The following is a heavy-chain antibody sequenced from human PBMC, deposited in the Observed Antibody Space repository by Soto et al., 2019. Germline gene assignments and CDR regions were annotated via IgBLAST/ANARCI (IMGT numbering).Heavy chain of an antibody. D-gene: IGHD6-13*01. Sequence: QVQLQQWGAGLLKPSETLSLTCAVYGGSFSGYYWSWIRQPPGKGLEWIGESNHSGSTNYNPSLKSRVTLSVHTSKNQFSRKLSSVTAADTAVYYCARNLLAAAGTGGWFDPWGQGTLVTVSS. V-gene: IGHV4-34*01. J-gene: IGHJ5*02. CDR1: GGSFSGYY. CDR3: ARNLLAAAGTGGWFDP. CDR2: SNHSGST.